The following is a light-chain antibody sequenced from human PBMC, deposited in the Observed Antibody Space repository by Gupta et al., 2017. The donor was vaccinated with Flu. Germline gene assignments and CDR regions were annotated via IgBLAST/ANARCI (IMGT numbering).Light chain of an antibody. CDR3: QQSDSTPKT. Sequence: DIQITQSPSSLSASIGDRVTITCRTSQSTSVYLNWYQQKLGKAPELLIYGASTLQSGVPSRFSGSGSGTEFTLAISRLQPEDFATYYCQQSDSTPKTFGQGTKVEI. V-gene: IGKV1-39*01. CDR2: GAS. J-gene: IGKJ1*01. CDR1: QSTSVY.